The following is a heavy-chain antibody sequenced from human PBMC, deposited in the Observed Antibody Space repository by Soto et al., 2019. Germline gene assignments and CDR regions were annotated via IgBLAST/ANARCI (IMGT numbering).Heavy chain of an antibody. CDR1: GFTFSSYE. CDR2: ISSSGSTI. D-gene: IGHD3-16*02. Sequence: VGSLRLSCAASGFTFSSYEMNWVRQAPGKGLEWVSYISSSGSTIYYADSVKGRFTISRDNAKNSLYLQMNSLRAEDTAVYYCARQYDYVWGSYRFSWFDPWGQGTLVTVSS. J-gene: IGHJ5*02. V-gene: IGHV3-48*03. CDR3: ARQYDYVWGSYRFSWFDP.